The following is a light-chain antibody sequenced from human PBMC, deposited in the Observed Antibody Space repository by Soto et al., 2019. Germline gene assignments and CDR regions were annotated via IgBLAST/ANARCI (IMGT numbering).Light chain of an antibody. CDR3: CSYADSRASPYV. CDR1: SSDVGRYIL. CDR2: DGI. V-gene: IGLV2-23*01. Sequence: QSVLTQPASVSGSPGQSITISCTGPSSDVGRYILVSWYQQHPGKAPKLIIYDGIKRPSGVSNRFSGSQSGNMASLTISGLQAEDEADYYCCSYADSRASPYVFGTGTKLTVL. J-gene: IGLJ1*01.